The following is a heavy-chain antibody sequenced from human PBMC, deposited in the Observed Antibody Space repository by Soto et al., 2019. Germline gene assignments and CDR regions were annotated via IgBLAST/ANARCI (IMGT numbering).Heavy chain of an antibody. V-gene: IGHV4-59*01. Sequence: SETLSLTCTVSGGSISSYYWSWIRQPPGKGLEWIGYIYYSGSTNYNPSLKSRVTISVDTSKNQFSLKLSSVTAADTAVYYCARAGGYCSGGSCQMADWFDSWGQGTLVTVSS. CDR2: IYYSGST. J-gene: IGHJ5*01. CDR1: GGSISSYY. D-gene: IGHD2-15*01. CDR3: ARAGGYCSGGSCQMADWFDS.